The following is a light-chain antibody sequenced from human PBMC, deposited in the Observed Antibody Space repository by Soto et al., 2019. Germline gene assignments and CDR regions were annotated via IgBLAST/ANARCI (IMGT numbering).Light chain of an antibody. J-gene: IGKJ2*01. CDR1: QSVSSY. Sequence: EIVLTQSPATLSLSPGERATLSCRASQSVSSYLAWYQQKPGQAPRLLIYDASNRATGIPARFRGSGSGTDFTLAISSLEPDDFAVYYCQQRSNWPYTFGQGTKLEIK. CDR3: QQRSNWPYT. CDR2: DAS. V-gene: IGKV3-11*01.